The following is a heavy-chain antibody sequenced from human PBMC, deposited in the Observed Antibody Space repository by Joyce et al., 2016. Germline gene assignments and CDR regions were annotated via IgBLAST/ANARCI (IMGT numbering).Heavy chain of an antibody. Sequence: EVQLVESGGGLVQPGGSLRLSCAASGFTFRHFWMNWVRQPPGKGREWVANISPDGSEEYYADSVRGRFAISRDDARNSLYLDVSGPRPEDTAVYYCARGTRDPGIDYWGQGTLVTVSS. D-gene: IGHD6-13*01. CDR2: ISPDGSEE. CDR1: GFTFRHFW. CDR3: ARGTRDPGIDY. V-gene: IGHV3-7*03. J-gene: IGHJ4*02.